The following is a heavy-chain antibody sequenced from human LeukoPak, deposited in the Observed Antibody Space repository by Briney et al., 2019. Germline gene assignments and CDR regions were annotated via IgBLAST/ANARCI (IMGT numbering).Heavy chain of an antibody. CDR3: AINVGRSSWNSRFDY. CDR2: IYYSGNT. V-gene: IGHV4-39*01. D-gene: IGHD6-13*01. J-gene: IGHJ4*02. CDR1: CDSISSDYYY. Sequence: PSETLSLTCTVSCDSISSDYYYWGWIRQPPGKGLEWIGTIYYSGNTYYNPSLKSRVTISVDTSKKQFSLKLRFVTAADTAIYYCAINVGRSSWNSRFDYWGQGTLVTVSS.